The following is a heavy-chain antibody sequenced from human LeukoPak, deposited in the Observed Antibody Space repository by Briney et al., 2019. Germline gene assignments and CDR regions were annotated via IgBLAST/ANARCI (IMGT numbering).Heavy chain of an antibody. D-gene: IGHD5-18*01. CDR1: GVSISSYY. J-gene: IGHJ3*02. V-gene: IGHV4-4*07. CDR3: ARGRYSYGSPDDAFDI. Sequence: SETLSLTCTVSGVSISSYYWSWIRQPAGKGLEWIGRIYTGGSTNYNPSLKSRVTMSVDTSKNQFSLKLSSVTAADTAVYYCARGRYSYGSPDDAFDIWGQGTMVTVSS. CDR2: IYTGGST.